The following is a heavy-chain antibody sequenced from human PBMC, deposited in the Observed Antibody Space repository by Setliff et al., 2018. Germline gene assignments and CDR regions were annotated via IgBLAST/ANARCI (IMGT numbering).Heavy chain of an antibody. CDR3: AKDRASSGSYDAFDI. D-gene: IGHD3-22*01. CDR2: ISGSGGDT. Sequence: PGGSLRLSCVASEFTFSRYFMTWVRQAPGKGLEWIASISGSGGDTDSADSMKGRFTISRDNSKNTLYLQMNSLRPEDTAVYYCAKDRASSGSYDAFDIWGQGTMVTVSS. V-gene: IGHV3-23*01. J-gene: IGHJ3*02. CDR1: EFTFSRYF.